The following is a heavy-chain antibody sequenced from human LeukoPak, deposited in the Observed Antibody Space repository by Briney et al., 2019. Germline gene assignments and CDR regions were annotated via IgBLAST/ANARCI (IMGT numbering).Heavy chain of an antibody. CDR1: GGSISSGSYY. D-gene: IGHD3-22*01. V-gene: IGHV4-61*02. CDR2: IYTSGST. J-gene: IGHJ3*02. CDR3: ASGSDYYDSSGYRAGIDAFDI. Sequence: SQTLSLTCTVSGGSISSGSYYWSWIRQPAGKGLEWIGRIYTSGSTNYNPSLKSRVTISVDTSKNQFSLKLSSVTAADTAVYYCASGSDYYDSSGYRAGIDAFDIWGQGTMVTVSS.